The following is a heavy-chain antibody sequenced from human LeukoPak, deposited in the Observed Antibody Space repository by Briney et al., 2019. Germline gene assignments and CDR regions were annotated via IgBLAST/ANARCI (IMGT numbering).Heavy chain of an antibody. CDR3: ARGRSQYWYYDSSGYTHFDY. CDR2: IIPIFGTA. Sequence: GASVKVSCKASGGTFSSYAISWVRQAPGQGLEWMGGIIPIFGTANYAQKFQGRVTITADKSTSTAYMELSRLRSDDTAVYYCARGRSQYWYYDSSGYTHFDYWGQGTLVTVSS. V-gene: IGHV1-69*06. CDR1: GGTFSSYA. J-gene: IGHJ4*02. D-gene: IGHD3-22*01.